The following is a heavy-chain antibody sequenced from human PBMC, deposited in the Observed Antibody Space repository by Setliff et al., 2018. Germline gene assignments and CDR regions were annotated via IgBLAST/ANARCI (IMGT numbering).Heavy chain of an antibody. CDR3: TRARDIASTYYYMDV. J-gene: IGHJ6*03. D-gene: IGHD5-12*01. V-gene: IGHV3-21*01. CDR1: GFTFSTYS. CDR2: ISSTSTYI. Sequence: PGGSLRLSCAASGFTFSTYSFNWVRQAPGKGLEWVSAISSTSTYIYYADSVKGRFTISRDNSKNSLYLHMNSLRAEDTAVYYCTRARDIASTYYYMDVWGEGTTVTVSS.